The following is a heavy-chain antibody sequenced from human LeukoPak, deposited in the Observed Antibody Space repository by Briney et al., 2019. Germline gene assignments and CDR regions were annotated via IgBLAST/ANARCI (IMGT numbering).Heavy chain of an antibody. V-gene: IGHV3-33*01. CDR1: GFTFSSYG. J-gene: IGHJ4*02. CDR2: IWYDGSNK. D-gene: IGHD2-21*02. CDR3: ARASRVTALYYFDY. Sequence: GRSLRLSCAASGFTFSSYGMHWVRQAPGKGLEWVAVIWYDGSNKYYADSVKGRFTISRDNSKNTLYLQMNSLRAEDTAVYYCARASRVTALYYFDYWGQGTLVTVSS.